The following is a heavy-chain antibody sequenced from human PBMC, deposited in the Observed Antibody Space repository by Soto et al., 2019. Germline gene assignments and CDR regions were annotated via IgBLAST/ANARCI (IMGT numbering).Heavy chain of an antibody. CDR1: GFTFSHYN. CDR3: VRDNSLPFFAWPQFDP. CDR2: IGAGSSPT. V-gene: IGHV3-48*02. D-gene: IGHD3-9*01. Sequence: GGSLRLSCTASGFTFSHYNMNWVRQTPGKGLEWVSYIGAGSSPTYYADSVKGRFTISRDNAQNSLFLQMNSLRDEDTAVYYCVRDNSLPFFAWPQFDPWGQGTLVNVSS. J-gene: IGHJ5*02.